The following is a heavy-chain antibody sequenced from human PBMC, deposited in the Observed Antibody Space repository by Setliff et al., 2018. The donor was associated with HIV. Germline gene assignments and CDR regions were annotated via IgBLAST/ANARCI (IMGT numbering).Heavy chain of an antibody. CDR1: GFTVSSYY. CDR3: ARVRLYNSALDY. D-gene: IGHD3-22*01. J-gene: IGHJ4*02. CDR2: IYSDGST. Sequence: GGSLRLSCAASGFTVSSYYMAWVRQAPRKGLEWVSTIYSDGSTYHADSVKGRSTLSRDTSKNTLSLQMNTLRPEDTAVYFCARVRLYNSALDYWGQGTLVTVSS. V-gene: IGHV3-66*02.